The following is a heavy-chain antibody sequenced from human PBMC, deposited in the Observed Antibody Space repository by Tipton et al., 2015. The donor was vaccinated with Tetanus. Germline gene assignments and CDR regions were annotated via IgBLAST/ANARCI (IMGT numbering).Heavy chain of an antibody. CDR1: GGSISSGGYY. V-gene: IGHV4-31*03. D-gene: IGHD1-26*01. J-gene: IGHJ4*02. CDR3: ARDQARGARGWNYFDY. CDR2: IYYSGST. Sequence: GLVKPSQTLSLTCTVSGGSISSGGYYWSWIRQHPEKGLEWIGDIYYSGSTYYNPSLKSRVTISVDTSKNRFSLKLNTVTAADAAVYYCARDQARGARGWNYFDYWGQGTLVTVSS.